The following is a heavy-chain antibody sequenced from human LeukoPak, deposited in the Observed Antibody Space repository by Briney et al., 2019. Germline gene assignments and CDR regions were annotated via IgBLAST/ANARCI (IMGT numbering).Heavy chain of an antibody. D-gene: IGHD6-13*01. Sequence: PGESLRLSCAASGFTFTTYWMSWVRQAPGKGLEWVANIQQDGTEKYYVDSVKGRFTISRDNSKNTLYLQMKSLRAEDTAVYYCAKDRRIVAVGPRRTIKNWLDPWGQGTLVTVSS. CDR2: IQQDGTEK. CDR1: GFTFTTYW. CDR3: AKDRRIVAVGPRRTIKNWLDP. J-gene: IGHJ5*02. V-gene: IGHV3-7*03.